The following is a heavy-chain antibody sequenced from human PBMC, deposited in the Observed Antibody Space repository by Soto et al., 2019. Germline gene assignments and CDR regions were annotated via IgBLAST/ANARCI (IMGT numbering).Heavy chain of an antibody. J-gene: IGHJ5*02. CDR1: GGSISSYY. V-gene: IGHV4-4*07. CDR2: CFSSGSS. D-gene: IGHD2-21*02. Sequence: QVQLQESGPGLVKPSETLSLTCTVSGGSISSYYWSWIRQPAGKGLEWIGRCFSSGSSHYNPSLKSRVTMSVDTSKNQFSLKLSSVTAADTAVYYCARNIVVVTAKNWFDPWGQGTLVTVSS. CDR3: ARNIVVVTAKNWFDP.